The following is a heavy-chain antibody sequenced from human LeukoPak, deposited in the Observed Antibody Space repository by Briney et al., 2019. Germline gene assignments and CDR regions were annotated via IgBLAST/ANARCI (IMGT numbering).Heavy chain of an antibody. CDR1: GFTFSSYG. Sequence: PGGSLRLSCAASGFTFSSYGMRWVRQAPGKGLEWVSAISGSGGSTYYADSVKGRFTISRDNSKDTLYLQMNSLRAEDTAVYYCARDWSGWNGEDAFDIWGQGTMVTVSS. D-gene: IGHD1-1*01. J-gene: IGHJ3*02. CDR3: ARDWSGWNGEDAFDI. V-gene: IGHV3-23*01. CDR2: ISGSGGST.